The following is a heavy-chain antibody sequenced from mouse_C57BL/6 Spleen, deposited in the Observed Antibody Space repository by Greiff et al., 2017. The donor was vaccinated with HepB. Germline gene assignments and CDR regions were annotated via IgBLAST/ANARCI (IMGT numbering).Heavy chain of an antibody. CDR1: GFTFSSYA. CDR2: ISDGGSYT. Sequence: DVKLVESGGGLVKPGGSLKLSCAASGFTFSSYAMSWVRQTPEKRLEWVATISDGGSYTYYPDNVKGRFTISRDNAKNNLYLQRSHLKSEDTAMYYCARGRFAYWGQGTLVTVSA. J-gene: IGHJ3*01. V-gene: IGHV5-4*03. CDR3: ARGRFAY.